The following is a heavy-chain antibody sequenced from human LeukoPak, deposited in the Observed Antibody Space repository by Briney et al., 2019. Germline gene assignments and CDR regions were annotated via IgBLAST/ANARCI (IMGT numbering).Heavy chain of an antibody. J-gene: IGHJ4*02. D-gene: IGHD5-18*01. CDR2: ISSSGRNI. CDR3: ARDLVQLWSKDY. Sequence: GGSLRLSCSASGFTFSNYELNWVRQAPGKGLEWLSYISSSGRNIYYADSVNGRFTISRDNAKNSLYLQMNSLRAEDTAVYYCARDLVQLWSKDYWGQGTLVTVSS. CDR1: GFTFSNYE. V-gene: IGHV3-48*03.